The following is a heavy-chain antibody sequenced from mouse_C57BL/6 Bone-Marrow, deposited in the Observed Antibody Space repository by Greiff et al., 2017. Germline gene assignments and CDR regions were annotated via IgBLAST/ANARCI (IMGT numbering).Heavy chain of an antibody. CDR3: ARGGNYGGYYFDY. Sequence: VQLQQSGAELVKPGASVKMSCKASGYTFTTYPIEWMKQNHGKSLEWIGNFHPYNDDTKYNEKFKGKATLTVEKSSSTVYLELRRLTSDDSAVYDCARGGNYGGYYFDYWGQGTTLTVSS. D-gene: IGHD2-1*01. V-gene: IGHV1-47*01. CDR1: GYTFTTYP. CDR2: FHPYNDDT. J-gene: IGHJ2*01.